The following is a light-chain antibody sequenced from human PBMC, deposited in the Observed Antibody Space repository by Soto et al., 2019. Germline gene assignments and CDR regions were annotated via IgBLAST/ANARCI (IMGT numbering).Light chain of an antibody. V-gene: IGLV1-40*01. CDR2: GNG. J-gene: IGLJ1*01. CDR1: TSRTGAGNE. Sequence: QSVLTQPPSVSGAPGQRVTTSCSGTTSRTGAGNEVHWYHQLPATAPRLGGSGNGNRRSGVPDRLSASKSGTSASLAITGLQAEDEGHYYCQSYDKRLTAYVFGTGTKVTVL. CDR3: QSYDKRLTAYV.